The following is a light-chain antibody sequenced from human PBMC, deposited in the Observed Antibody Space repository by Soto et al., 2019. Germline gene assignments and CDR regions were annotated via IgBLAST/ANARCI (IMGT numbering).Light chain of an antibody. Sequence: QSALTQPPSASGSPGQSVTISCTGTSSDVGAYDYVSWYQQHPGKAPKLMIYEVTKRPSGVPDRFSGSKSGNTASLTVSELRAEDEADYYCSSYAGTNNVGFGGGTKVTVL. V-gene: IGLV2-8*01. J-gene: IGLJ2*01. CDR3: SSYAGTNNVG. CDR2: EVT. CDR1: SSDVGAYDY.